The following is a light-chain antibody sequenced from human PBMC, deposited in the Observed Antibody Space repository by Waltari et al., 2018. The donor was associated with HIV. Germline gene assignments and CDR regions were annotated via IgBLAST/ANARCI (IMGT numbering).Light chain of an antibody. V-gene: IGKV3D-15*01. CDR1: QNIGGN. CDR2: GAS. J-gene: IGKJ1*01. CDR3: QQYLDWPPWT. Sequence: DIVMTQSPATLSVSPGERATLSCRASQNIGGNLAWYQQRNGQPPRLLIYGASSRERGIPARFSGRGSGTEFTLTITNLESEDSAVYFCQQYLDWPPWTFGQGTKVEI.